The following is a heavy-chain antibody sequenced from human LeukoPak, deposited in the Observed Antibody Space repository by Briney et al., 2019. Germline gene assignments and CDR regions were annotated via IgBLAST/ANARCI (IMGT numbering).Heavy chain of an antibody. CDR1: GGSISSYY. CDR3: ARVSNYYYYMDV. D-gene: IGHD4-11*01. J-gene: IGHJ6*03. V-gene: IGHV4-4*09. CDR2: IYTSGST. Sequence: SETLSLICTVSGGSISSYYWSWIRQPPGKGLEWIGYIYTSGSTNYNPSLKSRVTISVDTSKNHFSLKLSSVTAADTAVYYCARVSNYYYYMDVWGKGTTVTVSS.